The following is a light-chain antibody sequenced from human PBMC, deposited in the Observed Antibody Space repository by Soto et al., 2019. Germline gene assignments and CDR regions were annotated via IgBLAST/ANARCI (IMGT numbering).Light chain of an antibody. CDR2: DVN. CDR1: SSDVGSYDY. CDR3: CAYSTSGTHV. V-gene: IGLV2-14*03. J-gene: IGLJ1*01. Sequence: QSALTQPASLSGFPGQSITFSCTGTSSDVGSYDYVSWHQQHPGKAPKLIIYDVNNRPSGVPSRFSGSKSGNTASLIISGLQTEDEADYYCCAYSTSGTHVFGTGTKVTVL.